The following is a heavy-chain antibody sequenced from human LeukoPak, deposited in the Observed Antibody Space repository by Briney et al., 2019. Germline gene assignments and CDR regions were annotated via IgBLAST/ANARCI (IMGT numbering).Heavy chain of an antibody. D-gene: IGHD3-9*01. CDR2: ISHDETNE. J-gene: IGHJ4*02. CDR1: GFPFSSYP. Sequence: GGSLRLSCSASGFPFSSYPMHWIRQIPGKGLEWVAVISHDETNEYIADSVKGRFTISRDNSRNTLYLQMSSLRAEDSAVYYCARDQTKHRRYFDWLLSAFDIWGQGTLVTVSS. CDR3: ARDQTKHRRYFDWLLSAFDI. V-gene: IGHV3-30*04.